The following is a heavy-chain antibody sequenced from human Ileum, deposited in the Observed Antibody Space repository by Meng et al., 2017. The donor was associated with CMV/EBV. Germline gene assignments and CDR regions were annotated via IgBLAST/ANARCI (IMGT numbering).Heavy chain of an antibody. Sequence: CAASGFIFRNFPMHWVRQAPGKGLEWVAVISYDGSNEYYADSVKGRFTISRDNSKNTVYVQMNSLRPDDTAVYYCATSGDWNSWFDPWGQGTLVTVSS. CDR2: ISYDGSNE. CDR3: ATSGDWNSWFDP. J-gene: IGHJ5*02. CDR1: GFIFRNFP. V-gene: IGHV3-30*04. D-gene: IGHD1-1*01.